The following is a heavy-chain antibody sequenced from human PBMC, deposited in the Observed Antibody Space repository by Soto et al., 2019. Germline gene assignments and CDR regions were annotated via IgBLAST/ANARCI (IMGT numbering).Heavy chain of an antibody. CDR2: LIPVFGSP. D-gene: IGHD5-18*01. CDR3: TRVLGYTFEPGKTRYYAMDV. J-gene: IGHJ6*02. Sequence: QVQLVQSGAEVKKPGSSVTVSCKTSGGTFSKDAINWVRQAPGQGLEWMGLLIPVFGSPIYAQKFQGRIRIPADESTSQAFRDLSSLRSEDTAVYYCTRVLGYTFEPGKTRYYAMDVWGQGTTVSVSS. V-gene: IGHV1-69*01. CDR1: GGTFSKDA.